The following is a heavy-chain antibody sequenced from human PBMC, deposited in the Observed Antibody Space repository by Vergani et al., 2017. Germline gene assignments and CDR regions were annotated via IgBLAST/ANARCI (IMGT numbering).Heavy chain of an antibody. J-gene: IGHJ3*02. CDR1: GFTFIMHA. CDR3: AKVGRAEAAGKFGAFDI. CDR2: LSASDRRT. Sequence: EVQLLESGGDLVQPGGSLRLSCAASGFTFIMHAMSWVRQAPGKGLEWVSTLSASDRRTHYADSVEGRFNISRDISKNTLFLLLNSLRPEDTAVYYCAKVGRAEAAGKFGAFDIWGQGTMVTVSS. V-gene: IGHV3-23*01. D-gene: IGHD6-13*01.